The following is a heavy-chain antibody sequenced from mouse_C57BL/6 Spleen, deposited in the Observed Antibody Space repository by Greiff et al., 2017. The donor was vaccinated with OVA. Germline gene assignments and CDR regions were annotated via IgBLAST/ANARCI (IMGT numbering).Heavy chain of an antibody. Sequence: EVQRVESGGGLVQSGRSLRLSCATSGFTFSDFYMEWVRQAPGKGLEWIAASRNKANDYTTEYSASVKGRFIVSRDTSQSILYLQMNALRAEDTAIYYCARELPPYAMDYWGQGTSVTVSS. CDR3: ARELPPYAMDY. V-gene: IGHV7-1*01. D-gene: IGHD1-1*01. J-gene: IGHJ4*01. CDR1: GFTFSDFY. CDR2: SRNKANDYTT.